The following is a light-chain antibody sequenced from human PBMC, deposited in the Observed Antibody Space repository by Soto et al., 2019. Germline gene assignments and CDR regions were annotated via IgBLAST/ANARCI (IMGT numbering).Light chain of an antibody. Sequence: QAVVTQEPSLTVSPGGTVTLTCGSSTGAVTSGHYPYWFQQKPGQAPKTLTYDTTNKHSWTPARFSGSLLGGKAALTLSGAQPEDEAEYYCLLSYGGARVFGGGTKVTVL. CDR1: TGAVTSGHY. CDR3: LLSYGGARV. J-gene: IGLJ3*02. V-gene: IGLV7-46*01. CDR2: DTT.